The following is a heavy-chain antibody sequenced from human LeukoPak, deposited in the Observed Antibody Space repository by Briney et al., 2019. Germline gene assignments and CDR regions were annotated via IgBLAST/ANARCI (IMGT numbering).Heavy chain of an antibody. CDR3: TREACSRTSCRYFDY. CDR2: IRSKAYGGTA. D-gene: IGHD2-2*01. V-gene: IGHV3-49*04. CDR1: GFTFGDCA. Sequence: PGRSLRLSCAASGFTFGDCAMTWVRQAPGKGLEWVGFIRSKAYGGTAEYAASVKARFTISRDDSKNIGYLQMNSLKTEDTAVYYCTREACSRTSCRYFDYWGQGTLVTVSS. J-gene: IGHJ4*02.